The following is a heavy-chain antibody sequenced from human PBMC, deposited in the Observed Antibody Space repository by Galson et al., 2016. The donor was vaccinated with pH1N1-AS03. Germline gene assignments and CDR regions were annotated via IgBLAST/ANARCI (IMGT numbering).Heavy chain of an antibody. V-gene: IGHV2-5*01. CDR3: ARAYYGDFADWFDP. CDR1: GFSLSTSGMG. D-gene: IGHD4-17*01. Sequence: PALVKPTQTLTLTCTFSGFSLSTSGMGVGWIRQAPGKALEWLAIIYWNDDIRYSPSLRNRLTITKDTSKSQVVLTMTNMDPVATATYFCARAYYGDFADWFDPWGQGTLVTVSS. J-gene: IGHJ5*02. CDR2: IYWNDDI.